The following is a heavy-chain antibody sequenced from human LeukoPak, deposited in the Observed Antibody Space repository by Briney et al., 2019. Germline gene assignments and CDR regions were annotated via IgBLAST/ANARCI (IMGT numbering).Heavy chain of an antibody. D-gene: IGHD3-3*01. Sequence: GGSLRLSCVASGITVSSNYMSWVRQAPGKGLEWVSIIYSGGATFYADSVKGRFTISRDNSKNTLYLQMNSLRAEDTAVYYCARHYDFWRMGYFDYWGQGTLVTVSS. V-gene: IGHV3-66*04. CDR1: GITVSSNY. CDR3: ARHYDFWRMGYFDY. CDR2: IYSGGAT. J-gene: IGHJ4*02.